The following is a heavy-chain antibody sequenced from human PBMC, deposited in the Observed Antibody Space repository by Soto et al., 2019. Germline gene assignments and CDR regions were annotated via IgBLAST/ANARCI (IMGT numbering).Heavy chain of an antibody. Sequence: QVQLVQSGAEVKKPGSSVKVACNASGGTFSSYAISWVRQAPGQGLEWMGGILPIFGTANYAQKFQGRVTITADESTSTSYMELSSLRSEDTAVYYCVGAAPPAPDYWGQGTLVNVSS. V-gene: IGHV1-69*12. CDR1: GGTFSSYA. CDR3: VGAAPPAPDY. CDR2: ILPIFGTA. J-gene: IGHJ4*02.